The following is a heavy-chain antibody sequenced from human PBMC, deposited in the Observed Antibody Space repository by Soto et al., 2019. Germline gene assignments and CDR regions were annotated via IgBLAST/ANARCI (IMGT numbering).Heavy chain of an antibody. V-gene: IGHV6-1*01. CDR1: GDSVSSNSAA. J-gene: IGHJ3*02. CDR3: ARKGDFGLYNAFDI. CDR2: TYYRSKWYN. Sequence: PSQTLSVTCAISGDSVSSNSAAWNWIRQSPSRGLEWLGGTYYRSKWYNDYAVSVKSRITINPDTSKNQFSLQLNSVTPEDTAVYYCARKGDFGLYNAFDIWGQGTMVTVSS. D-gene: IGHD2-2*02.